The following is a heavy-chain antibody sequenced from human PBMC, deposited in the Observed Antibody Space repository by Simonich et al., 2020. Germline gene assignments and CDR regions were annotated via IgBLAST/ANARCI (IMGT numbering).Heavy chain of an antibody. Sequence: QVQLVQSGAEVKKPGASVKVSCKASGYTFTSYGISWWRKAPGQGLEWMGWISAYNGNKNYAPKLQGRVTMTTDTSKSTVYMELRSLRSDDTAVYYCARSSRGTWWYYYFDYWGQGTLVTVSS. V-gene: IGHV1-18*01. D-gene: IGHD2-15*01. CDR1: GYTFTSYG. CDR3: ARSSRGTWWYYYFDY. J-gene: IGHJ4*02. CDR2: ISAYNGNK.